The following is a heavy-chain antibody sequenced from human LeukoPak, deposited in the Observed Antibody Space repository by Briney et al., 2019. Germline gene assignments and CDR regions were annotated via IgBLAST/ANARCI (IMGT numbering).Heavy chain of an antibody. CDR3: ASDGGSYRNWFDP. J-gene: IGHJ5*02. CDR1: GGSISSGSYY. Sequence: SETLSLTCTVSGGSISSGSYYWSWIRQPAGKGLEWIGRIYTSGRTNYNPSLKSRVTISVDTSKNQFSLKLSSVTAADTAVYYCASDGGSYRNWFDPWGQGTLVTVSS. D-gene: IGHD1-26*01. V-gene: IGHV4-61*02. CDR2: IYTSGRT.